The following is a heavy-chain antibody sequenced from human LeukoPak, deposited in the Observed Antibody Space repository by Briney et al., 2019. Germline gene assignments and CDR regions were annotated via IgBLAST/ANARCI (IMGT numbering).Heavy chain of an antibody. CDR1: GFTFSSYW. CDR2: IKQDGSEK. Sequence: GGSLRLSCAASGFTFSSYWMSWVRQAPGKGLEWVANIKQDGSEKYYVDSVKGRFTISRDNAKNSLYLQLNSLRAEDSAVYYCASAPTGTYYFDYWGQGTLVTASS. CDR3: ASAPTGTYYFDY. D-gene: IGHD4-17*01. V-gene: IGHV3-7*01. J-gene: IGHJ4*02.